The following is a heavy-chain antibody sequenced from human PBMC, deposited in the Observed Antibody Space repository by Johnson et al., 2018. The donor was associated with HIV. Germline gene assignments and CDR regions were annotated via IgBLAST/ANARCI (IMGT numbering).Heavy chain of an antibody. CDR2: ISSHGSII. Sequence: VYLVESGGGSLQSGGSLRLSCAASGFNFSSHWMHWVRQSPGKGLVWVSRISSHGSIITYADSVKGRFPVSSDTSKNTLFLQMNSLRPEDTAVYYCTRGYCTHDVCYTKVDAFDIWGQGTMVTVSS. V-gene: IGHV3-74*03. CDR3: TRGYCTHDVCYTKVDAFDI. CDR1: GFNFSSHW. J-gene: IGHJ3*02. D-gene: IGHD2-8*01.